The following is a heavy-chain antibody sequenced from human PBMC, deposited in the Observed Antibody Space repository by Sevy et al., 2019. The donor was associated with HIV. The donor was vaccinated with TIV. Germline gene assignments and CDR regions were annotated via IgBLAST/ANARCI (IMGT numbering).Heavy chain of an antibody. D-gene: IGHD3-16*01. J-gene: IGHJ5*02. V-gene: IGHV4-4*02. CDR2: IYHSGST. CDR1: GGSITSVNW. Sequence: SETLSLTCAVSGGSITSVNWWHWVRQPPGKGLEWIGEIYHSGSTNYNPFLKSRVTISVDNSKNQFSLNLYSVTAADTAVYYCARGGETPRGFDPWGQGSLVTVSS. CDR3: ARGGETPRGFDP.